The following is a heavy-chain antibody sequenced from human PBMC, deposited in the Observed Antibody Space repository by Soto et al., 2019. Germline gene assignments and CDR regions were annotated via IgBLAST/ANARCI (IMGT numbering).Heavy chain of an antibody. Sequence: EVQLVESGGGSVQPGGSLRLHCAASGFTFSSHWGDWVRQAPGKGLFWVSRINSEGSSRRYADSVNGRFTVSRDNAKNTLYLQMNSLRAEDTAVYYCAREATYSSGRGMDVWGQGTLVTVSS. CDR1: GFTFSSHW. CDR3: AREATYSSGRGMDV. J-gene: IGHJ4*02. CDR2: INSEGSSR. V-gene: IGHV3-74*01. D-gene: IGHD3-22*01.